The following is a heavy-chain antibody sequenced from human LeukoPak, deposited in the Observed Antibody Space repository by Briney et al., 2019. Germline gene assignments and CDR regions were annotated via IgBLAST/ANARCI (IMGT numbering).Heavy chain of an antibody. J-gene: IGHJ4*02. D-gene: IGHD5-18*01. Sequence: PGGSLRLSCAASGFTFSGYEMNWVRQAPGRGLEWVSYISSGGSTIYYADSVKGRFTISRDNAKDSLYLQMNSLRAEDTAVYYCARMGYNYGYRGFDHWGQGTLVTVPS. V-gene: IGHV3-48*03. CDR3: ARMGYNYGYRGFDH. CDR1: GFTFSGYE. CDR2: ISSGGSTI.